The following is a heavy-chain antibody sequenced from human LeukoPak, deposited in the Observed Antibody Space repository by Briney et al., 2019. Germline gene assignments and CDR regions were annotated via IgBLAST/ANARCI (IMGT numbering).Heavy chain of an antibody. V-gene: IGHV3-9*01. CDR1: GFTFDDFA. CDR3: AKDTVPMVTTPDGFDY. Sequence: GRSLRLSCAASGFTFDDFAMHWVRQAPGKGLEWVSGISWNSGSLGYADSVQGRFTISRDNARNSLFLQMNSLRAEDTALYYCAKDTVPMVTTPDGFDYWGQGTLVTVSS. CDR2: ISWNSGSL. D-gene: IGHD4-17*01. J-gene: IGHJ4*02.